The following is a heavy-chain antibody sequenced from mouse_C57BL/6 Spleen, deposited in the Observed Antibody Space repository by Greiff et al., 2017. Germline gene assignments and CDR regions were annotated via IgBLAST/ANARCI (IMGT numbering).Heavy chain of an antibody. Sequence: VQLQQSGPELVKPGASVKISCKASGYTFTDYYMNWVKQSHGKSLEWIGDINPNNGGTSYNQKFKGKATLTVDKSSSTAYMELRSLTSEDSAVYYCARSLSYLEWFAYWGQGTLVTVSA. CDR1: GYTFTDYY. CDR3: ARSLSYLEWFAY. V-gene: IGHV1-26*01. CDR2: INPNNGGT. D-gene: IGHD5-1*01. J-gene: IGHJ3*01.